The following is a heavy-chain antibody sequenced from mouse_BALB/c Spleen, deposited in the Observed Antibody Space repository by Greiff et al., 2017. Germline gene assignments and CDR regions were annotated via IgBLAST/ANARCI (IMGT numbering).Heavy chain of an antibody. CDR1: GFNIKDYY. CDR3: ARAGWYLDV. CDR2: IDPENGNT. J-gene: IGHJ1*01. Sequence: VQLKQSGAELVRPGALVKLSCKASGFNIKDYYMHWVKQRPEQGLEWIRWIDPENGNTIYDPKFQGKASITADTSSNTAYLQLSSLTSEDTAVYYCARAGWYLDVWGAGTTVTVSS. V-gene: IGHV14-1*02.